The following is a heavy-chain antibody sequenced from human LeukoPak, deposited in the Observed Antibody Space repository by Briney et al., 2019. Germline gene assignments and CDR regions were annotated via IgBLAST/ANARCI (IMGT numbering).Heavy chain of an antibody. CDR3: ARDLGGSSGLGY. CDR2: IYSGGST. D-gene: IGHD6-19*01. V-gene: IGHV3-53*01. CDR1: GGSFSGYY. Sequence: PSETLSLTCAVYGGSFSGYYWSWVRQAPGKGLEWVSVIYSGGSTYYADSVKGRFTISRDNSKNTLYLQMNSLRAEDTAVYYCARDLGGSSGLGYWGQGTLVTVSP. J-gene: IGHJ4*02.